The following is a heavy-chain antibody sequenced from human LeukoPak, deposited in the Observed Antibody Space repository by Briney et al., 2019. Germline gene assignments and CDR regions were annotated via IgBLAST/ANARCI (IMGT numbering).Heavy chain of an antibody. CDR2: INHSGST. CDR1: GGSFSGYY. CDR3: ARESAAAGPVFDY. D-gene: IGHD6-13*01. Sequence: MPSETLSRTCAVYGGSFSGYYWSWLRQPPGKGLEWMGEINHSGSTNYNPSLKSRVTISGDTSKNQFSLKLSSVTAADTAVYYCARESAAAGPVFDYWGQGTLVTVSS. V-gene: IGHV4-34*01. J-gene: IGHJ4*02.